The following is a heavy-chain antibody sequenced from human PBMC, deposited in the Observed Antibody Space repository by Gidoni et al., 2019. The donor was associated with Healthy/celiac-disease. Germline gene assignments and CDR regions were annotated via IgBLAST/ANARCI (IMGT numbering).Heavy chain of an antibody. J-gene: IGHJ3*02. CDR2: IYPGDSDT. CDR3: ARPYDSSGYYYVNGAFDI. V-gene: IGHV5-51*03. CDR1: GYSFTSSW. D-gene: IGHD3-22*01. Sequence: VQLLQSGAEVKKPGESLKLSCKGSGYSFTSSWIGWGRQMPGKGLEWMGIIYPGDSDTRYSPSFQGQVTISADKSISTAYRQWSSLKASDTAMYYCARPYDSSGYYYVNGAFDIWGQGTMVTVSS.